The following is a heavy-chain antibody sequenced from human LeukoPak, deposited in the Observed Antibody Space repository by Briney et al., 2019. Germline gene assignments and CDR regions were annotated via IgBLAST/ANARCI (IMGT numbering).Heavy chain of an antibody. D-gene: IGHD3-10*01. CDR1: GYTFTGYY. V-gene: IGHV1-2*02. CDR3: ARSRGLLWFGELPFDY. Sequence: ASVKISCKASGYTFTGYYMHLVRQAPGQGLEWMGWINPNSGGTNYAQKFQGRVTMTRDTSISTAYMELSRLRSDDTAVYYCARSRGLLWFGELPFDYWGQGTLVTVSS. CDR2: INPNSGGT. J-gene: IGHJ4*02.